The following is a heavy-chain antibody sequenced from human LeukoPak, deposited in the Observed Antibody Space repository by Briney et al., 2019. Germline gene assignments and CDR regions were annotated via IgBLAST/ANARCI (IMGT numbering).Heavy chain of an antibody. J-gene: IGHJ5*02. CDR2: ISAYNGNT. CDR1: GYTLTSYG. V-gene: IGHV1-18*01. Sequence: ASVKVSCKASGYTLTSYGISWVRQAPGQGLEWMGWISAYNGNTRYAQKLQGRVTMTTDSSTSTAYMELRSLRSEDTAIYYCARDNSVGDNAWWFDPWGQGTLVTVSS. CDR3: ARDNSVGDNAWWFDP. D-gene: IGHD1-26*01.